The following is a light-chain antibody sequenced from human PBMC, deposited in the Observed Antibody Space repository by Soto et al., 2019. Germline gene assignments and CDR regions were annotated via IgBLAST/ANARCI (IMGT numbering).Light chain of an antibody. J-gene: IGKJ1*01. CDR3: QQYNNWPPWT. CDR1: QTVSNY. V-gene: IGKV3-15*01. Sequence: EIVLTQSPAILSLSPGDTATLSCRASQTVSNYLTWYQQKPGQAPRLLIYGASTRATGIPARFSGSGSGTEFTLTISSLQSEDFAVYYCQQYNNWPPWTFGQGTKVDIK. CDR2: GAS.